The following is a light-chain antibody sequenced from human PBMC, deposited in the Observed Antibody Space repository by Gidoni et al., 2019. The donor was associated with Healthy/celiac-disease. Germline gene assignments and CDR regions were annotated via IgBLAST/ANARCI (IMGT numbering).Light chain of an antibody. Sequence: QSVLTQPPSVSGAPGQRVTISCTGSSSNIGAGYDVHWYQQLPGTAPKLLIYGNSNRPSGVPYRFSGPKSGTSASLAITGLQAEDEADYYCQSYDSSLSGSYVVFGGGTKLTVL. CDR1: SSNIGAGYD. V-gene: IGLV1-40*01. J-gene: IGLJ2*01. CDR3: QSYDSSLSGSYVV. CDR2: GNS.